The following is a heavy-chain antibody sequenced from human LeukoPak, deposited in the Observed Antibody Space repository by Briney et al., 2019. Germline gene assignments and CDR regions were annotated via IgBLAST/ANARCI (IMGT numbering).Heavy chain of an antibody. V-gene: IGHV4-59*01. Sequence: SETLSLTCTVSGGSISGYYWSWIRQPPGKGLEWIAYIYYSGSTNYNPSLRSRVTISVDTSKNQFSLRLSSMTAADTAVYYCARAPYGDYALDVWGQGTTVTVSS. D-gene: IGHD4-17*01. J-gene: IGHJ6*02. CDR1: GGSISGYY. CDR3: ARAPYGDYALDV. CDR2: IYYSGST.